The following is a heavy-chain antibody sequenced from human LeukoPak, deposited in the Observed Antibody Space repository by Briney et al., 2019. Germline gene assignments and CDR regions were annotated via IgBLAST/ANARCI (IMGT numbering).Heavy chain of an antibody. J-gene: IGHJ5*02. Sequence: ASVKVSCKASGNTFTSYAITWLRQATGQGLEWMGWMNPTSGNTGYAQTFQGRVTMTRDTPITTAYMELSSLRSEHTAVYYCARGPRLSWFDPWGQGTLVTVSS. CDR2: MNPTSGNT. CDR3: ARGPRLSWFDP. CDR1: GNTFTSYA. V-gene: IGHV1-8*02. D-gene: IGHD2-8*01.